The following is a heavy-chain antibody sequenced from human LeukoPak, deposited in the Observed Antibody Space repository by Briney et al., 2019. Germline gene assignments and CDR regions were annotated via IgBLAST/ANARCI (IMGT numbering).Heavy chain of an antibody. J-gene: IGHJ3*02. CDR3: ARLRAFDI. CDR1: GGSISSSSYY. V-gene: IGHV4-39*01. Sequence: SETLSLTCTVSGGSISSSSYYWGWIRQPPGKGLEWIGSIYYSGSTYYNPSLKSRVTISVDTSKNQFSLKLSSATAADTAVYYCARLRAFDIWGQGTMVTVSS. CDR2: IYYSGST.